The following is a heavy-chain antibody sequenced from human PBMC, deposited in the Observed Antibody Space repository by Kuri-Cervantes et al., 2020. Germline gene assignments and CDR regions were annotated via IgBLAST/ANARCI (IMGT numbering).Heavy chain of an antibody. D-gene: IGHD2-15*01. CDR2: IYPGDSDT. CDR3: ARGGYCSGGSRYRRGDWFDP. CDR1: GYSFTSYW. V-gene: IGHV5-51*01. J-gene: IGHJ5*02. Sequence: GESLKISCKGSGYSFTSYWIGWVRQMPGKGLEWMGIIYPGDSDTRYSPSFQGQVTISADKSISTAYLQWSSLKASDTAMYYCARGGYCSGGSRYRRGDWFDPWGQGTLVTVSS.